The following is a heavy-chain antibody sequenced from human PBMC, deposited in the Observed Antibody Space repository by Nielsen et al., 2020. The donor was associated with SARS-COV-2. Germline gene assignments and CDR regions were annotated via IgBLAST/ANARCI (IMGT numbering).Heavy chain of an antibody. CDR1: GDSVSSSSAA. CDR2: TYYRSKWYN. CDR3: ARARGAYGDYYYYYYTDV. J-gene: IGHJ6*03. V-gene: IGHV6-1*01. D-gene: IGHD4-17*01. Sequence: QTLSLTRAISGDSVSSSSAAWNWIRQSPSRGLEWLGRTYYRSKWYNDYAVSVKSRITINPDTSKNQFSLHLNSVIPEDTAVYYCARARGAYGDYYYYYYTDVWGKGTTVTVS.